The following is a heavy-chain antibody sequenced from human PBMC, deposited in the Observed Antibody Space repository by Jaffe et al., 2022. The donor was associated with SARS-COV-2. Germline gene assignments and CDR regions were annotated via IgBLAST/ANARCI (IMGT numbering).Heavy chain of an antibody. D-gene: IGHD5-18*01. CDR3: SRHTYSYGHYDD. V-gene: IGHV4-39*01. CDR2: IHYSGGT. CDR1: GGSISIRTDY. Sequence: QLQLQESGPGLVNPSETLSLICNVSGGSISIRTDYWAWVRQPPGRGLEWMGSIHYSGGTYYNPYLLSRVTMSVDTSKNQFSLRLSSVTAADTAVYFCSRHTYSYGHYDDWGQGTLVTVSS. J-gene: IGHJ4*02.